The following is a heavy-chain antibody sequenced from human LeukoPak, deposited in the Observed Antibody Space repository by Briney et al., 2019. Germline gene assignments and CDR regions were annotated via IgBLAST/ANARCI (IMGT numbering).Heavy chain of an antibody. Sequence: ASVKVSCKASAYTFTSYCISWVRQALGQGLVGMGGISAYNGNTNYAQKLQGRVTMTTDTSTSTAYMELRSLRSDDTAVYYCARDNDYCGGDCYSRSYWYFDLWGRGTLVTVSS. CDR3: ARDNDYCGGDCYSRSYWYFDL. V-gene: IGHV1-18*01. J-gene: IGHJ2*01. CDR2: ISAYNGNT. D-gene: IGHD2-21*02. CDR1: AYTFTSYC.